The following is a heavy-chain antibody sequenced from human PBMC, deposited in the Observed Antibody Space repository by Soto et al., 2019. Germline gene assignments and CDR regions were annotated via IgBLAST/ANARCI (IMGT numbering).Heavy chain of an antibody. CDR2: FDPEDGET. CDR3: ATDSSVVPAARGVAFDI. Sequence: ASVKVSCKVSGYTLTELSMHWVRQAPGKGLEWMGGFDPEDGETIYAQKFQGRVTMTEDTSTDTAYMELSSLRSEDTAVYYCATDSSVVPAARGVAFDIWGQGXMVTVSS. CDR1: GYTLTELS. D-gene: IGHD2-2*01. V-gene: IGHV1-24*01. J-gene: IGHJ3*02.